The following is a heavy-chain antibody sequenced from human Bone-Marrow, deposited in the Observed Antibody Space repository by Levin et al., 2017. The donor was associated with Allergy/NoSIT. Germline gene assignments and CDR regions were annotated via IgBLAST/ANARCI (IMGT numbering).Heavy chain of an antibody. CDR3: AKESFCSSGACASTFRADFDS. CDR2: IWYDGSNK. CDR1: GITLSSYG. V-gene: IGHV3-30*02. D-gene: IGHD2-21*02. J-gene: IGHJ4*02. Sequence: GESLKISCLASGITLSSYGMHWVRQAPGKGLEWVAVIWYDGSNKYYADSVKGRFTVSRDNSKNTLYLQMNSLRPDETAVYYCAKESFCSSGACASTFRADFDSWGQGALVTVSS.